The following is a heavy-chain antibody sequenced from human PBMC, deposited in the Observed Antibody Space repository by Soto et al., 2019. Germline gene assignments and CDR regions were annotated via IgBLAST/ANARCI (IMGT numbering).Heavy chain of an antibody. CDR1: ESTFSSYA. CDR2: ISSSGGST. Sequence: PGGSLRLSCAASESTFSSYAMSWVRQAPGKGLEWVSAISSSGGSTYYGDSVKGRFTISRDNSKNTLYLQMNSLRAEDTAVYYCTRTTPHVGTTGKRYFDYWGRGILVTVSS. CDR3: TRTTPHVGTTGKRYFDY. D-gene: IGHD1-1*01. V-gene: IGHV3-23*01. J-gene: IGHJ4*02.